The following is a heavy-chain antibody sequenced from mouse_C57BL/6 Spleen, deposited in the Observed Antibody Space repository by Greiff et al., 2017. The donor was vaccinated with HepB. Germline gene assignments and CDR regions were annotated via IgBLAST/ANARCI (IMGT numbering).Heavy chain of an antibody. CDR2: IYPGSGST. V-gene: IGHV1-55*01. D-gene: IGHD2-4*01. J-gene: IGHJ2*01. CDR3: ARAYYDYDEFDY. Sequence: QVQLQQPGAELVKPGASVKMSCKASGYTFTSYWITWVKQRPGQGLEWIGDIYPGSGSTNYNEKFKSKATLTVDTSSSTAYMQLSSLTSEDSAVYYCARAYYDYDEFDYWGQGTTLTVSS. CDR1: GYTFTSYW.